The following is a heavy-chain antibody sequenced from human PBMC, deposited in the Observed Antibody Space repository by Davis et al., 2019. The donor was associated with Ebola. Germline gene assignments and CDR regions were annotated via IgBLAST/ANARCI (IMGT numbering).Heavy chain of an antibody. CDR1: GFSFSGYW. V-gene: IGHV3-7*01. Sequence: PGGSLRLSCEVSGFSFSGYWMSWVRQAPGKGLEWVASIKKDGNEKNYVDSVKGRFTISRDNAKNSLYLQMNTLRVEDTAVYYCGRSPRGLDAYWGQGTLVTVSS. CDR2: IKKDGNEK. J-gene: IGHJ4*02. D-gene: IGHD6-19*01. CDR3: GRSPRGLDAY.